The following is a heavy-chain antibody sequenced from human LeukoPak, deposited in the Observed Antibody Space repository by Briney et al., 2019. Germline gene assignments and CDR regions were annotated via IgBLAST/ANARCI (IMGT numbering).Heavy chain of an antibody. CDR2: IKTDGSNT. CDR3: ARLRSAFDI. CDR1: GFTFSSYW. J-gene: IGHJ3*02. D-gene: IGHD4-17*01. V-gene: IGHV3-74*01. Sequence: GGSLRLSCAASGFTFSSYWMHWVRQAPGKGLVWVSRIKTDGSNTNYADSVKGRFTISRDNAKNSLYLQMNSLRAEDTALYYCARLRSAFDIWGQGTMVTVSS.